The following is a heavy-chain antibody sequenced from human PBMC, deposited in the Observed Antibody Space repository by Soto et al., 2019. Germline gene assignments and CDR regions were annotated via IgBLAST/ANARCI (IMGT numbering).Heavy chain of an antibody. V-gene: IGHV4-59*12. D-gene: IGHD2-2*01. CDR2: IYYSGST. Sequence: QVQLQESGPGLVKPSETLSLTCTVSGGSFSSYYWSWIRQPPGKGLEWIGYIYYSGSTYYNPSLKSRITMSVDTSKNQFSLNLSSVTAADTAVYYCAREDCRSTSCSYSTGSYYFDYWGQGTLVTLSS. CDR1: GGSFSSYY. J-gene: IGHJ4*02. CDR3: AREDCRSTSCSYSTGSYYFDY.